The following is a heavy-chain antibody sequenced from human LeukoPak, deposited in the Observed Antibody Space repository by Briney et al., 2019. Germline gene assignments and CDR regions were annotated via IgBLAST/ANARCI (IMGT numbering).Heavy chain of an antibody. Sequence: SETLSLTCSVSGGSVSNYYWSWIRQPPGKGLEWIGEINDSGRINYNPSLMSRVTVSVDTSKNQFSLRLTSVTATDTAVYYCARRWNYGRNYYIDVWGNGATVSVSS. CDR3: ARRWNYGRNYYIDV. D-gene: IGHD1-7*01. J-gene: IGHJ6*03. CDR1: GGSVSNYY. CDR2: INDSGRI. V-gene: IGHV4-34*01.